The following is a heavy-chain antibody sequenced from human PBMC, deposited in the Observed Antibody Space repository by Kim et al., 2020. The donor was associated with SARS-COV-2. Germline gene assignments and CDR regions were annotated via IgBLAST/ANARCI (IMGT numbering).Heavy chain of an antibody. D-gene: IGHD1-26*01. Sequence: GGSLRLSCVVSGFTFSNAWMSWFRQAPGKGLEWVGLIKSKIDGGTTDYAAPVKVRFTISRDDSIKTLYLQMNSLKTEDTAVYYCTTGGYGKVGYWGQGTLVTVSS. CDR2: IKSKIDGGTT. CDR1: GFTFSNAW. J-gene: IGHJ4*02. CDR3: TTGGYGKVGY. V-gene: IGHV3-15*01.